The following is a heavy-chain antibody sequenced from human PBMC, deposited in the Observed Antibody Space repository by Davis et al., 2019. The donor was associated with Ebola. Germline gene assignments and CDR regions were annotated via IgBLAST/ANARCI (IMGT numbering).Heavy chain of an antibody. CDR3: ARLFRSARDWFDP. CDR2: IYYSGST. V-gene: IGHV4-59*12. Sequence: SETLSLTCAVYGGSFSGYYWSWIRQPPGKGLEWIGYIYYSGSTNYNPSLKSRVTISVDKSKNQFSLKLSSVTAADTAVYYCARLFRSARDWFDPWGQGTLVTVSS. CDR1: GGSFSGYY. J-gene: IGHJ5*02. D-gene: IGHD3-3*01.